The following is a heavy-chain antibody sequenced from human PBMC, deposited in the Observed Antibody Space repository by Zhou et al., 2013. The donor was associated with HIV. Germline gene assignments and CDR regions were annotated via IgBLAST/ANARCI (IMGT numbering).Heavy chain of an antibody. Sequence: QVQLVQSGAEMKKPGASVKVSCKASGYIFSGYYIHWVRQAPGQGLEWMGWSNPNIGDSDYAQRFRGRVTMATDTSIDTAYMDLNRLTSDDTAIYYCARVHGYTYGKDGAFDVWGQGTVVTVSS. CDR1: GYIFSGYY. D-gene: IGHD5-18*01. CDR3: ARVHGYTYGKDGAFDV. CDR2: SNPNIGDS. J-gene: IGHJ3*01. V-gene: IGHV1-2*02.